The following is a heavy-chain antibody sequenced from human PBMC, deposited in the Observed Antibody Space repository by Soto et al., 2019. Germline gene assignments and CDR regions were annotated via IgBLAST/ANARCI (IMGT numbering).Heavy chain of an antibody. J-gene: IGHJ4*02. CDR1: GFSLSTSGVG. Sequence: QITLKESGPTLVKPTQTLTLTGTFSGFSLSTSGVGVGWIHQPPGKALEWLALIYWDDDKRYSPSLKSRLTITKDTSKNQVVLPMTNMDPADSATYYCAHMILDLGFDYWGQGTLVTVSS. V-gene: IGHV2-5*02. D-gene: IGHD3-3*01. CDR3: AHMILDLGFDY. CDR2: IYWDDDK.